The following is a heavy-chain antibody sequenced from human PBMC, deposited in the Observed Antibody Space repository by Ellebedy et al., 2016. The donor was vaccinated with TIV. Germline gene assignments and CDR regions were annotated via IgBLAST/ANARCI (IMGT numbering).Heavy chain of an antibody. CDR2: ISGSGGNT. J-gene: IGHJ4*02. D-gene: IGHD3-22*01. Sequence: GESLKISXAASGFSFSSYAMSWVRQAPGKGLEWVSIISGSGGNTFYADSVKGRFTISRDNSKNTLYLKMNSLRAEDTAVYYCAKSTYYYDSSGYHYYVKSAQFDYWGQGTLVTVSS. V-gene: IGHV3-23*01. CDR1: GFSFSSYA. CDR3: AKSTYYYDSSGYHYYVKSAQFDY.